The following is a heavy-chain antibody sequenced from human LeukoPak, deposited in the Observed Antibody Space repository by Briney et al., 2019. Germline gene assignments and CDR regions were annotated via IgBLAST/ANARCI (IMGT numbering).Heavy chain of an antibody. CDR3: ATLDRTTDAFDI. V-gene: IGHV4-39*01. CDR2: MYYSGST. Sequence: SETLSLTCTVSVGSISSSSYYWGWIRQPPGKGLEWIGSMYYSGSTYYNPSLKSRVTISVDTSKNQFSLKLSSVTAAATAVYYCATLDRTTDAFDIWGQGTMVTVSS. J-gene: IGHJ3*02. CDR1: VGSISSSSYY. D-gene: IGHD1-1*01.